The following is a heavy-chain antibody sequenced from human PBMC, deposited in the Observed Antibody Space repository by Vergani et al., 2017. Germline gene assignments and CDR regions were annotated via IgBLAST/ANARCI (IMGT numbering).Heavy chain of an antibody. D-gene: IGHD1-14*01. CDR3: ARDLRLLYNRFDP. CDR1: GVTFNQYG. CDR2: TWYDGNNK. Sequence: QVQLVESGGGVVQHGRSLRLSCAASGVTFNQYGMHWVRQAPGKGLEWVAVTWYDGNNKQYADSVKGRFTISRDNSKSTMYLQMNSLRDEDTGVYYCARDLRLLYNRFDPWGQGTLVTVSS. V-gene: IGHV3-33*01. J-gene: IGHJ5*02.